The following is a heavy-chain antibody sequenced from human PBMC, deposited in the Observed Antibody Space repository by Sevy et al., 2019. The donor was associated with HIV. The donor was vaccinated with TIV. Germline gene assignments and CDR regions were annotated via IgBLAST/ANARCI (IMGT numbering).Heavy chain of an antibody. CDR1: GFTFGDYA. J-gene: IGHJ4*02. CDR3: TRDPDDYYGSGSYSLFDY. CDR2: IRSKAYGGTT. D-gene: IGHD3-10*01. V-gene: IGHV3-49*03. Sequence: GGSLRLSCTASGFTFGDYAMSWFRQAPGKGLEWVGFIRSKAYGGTTEYAASVKGRFTISRDVSKSMAYLQMNSLKTEDTAVYYCTRDPDDYYGSGSYSLFDYWGQGTLVTVSS.